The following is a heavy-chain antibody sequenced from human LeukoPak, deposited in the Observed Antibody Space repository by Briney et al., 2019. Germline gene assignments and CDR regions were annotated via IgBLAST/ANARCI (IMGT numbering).Heavy chain of an antibody. J-gene: IGHJ4*02. CDR3: ARVRMGSGWYYSPFDY. CDR2: IYYSGST. V-gene: IGHV4-59*01. D-gene: IGHD6-19*01. Sequence: SETLSLTCTVSGGSISSYYWSWIRQPPGKGLEWIGYIYYSGSTNYNPSLKSRVTISVDTSKNQFSLKLSSVTAADTAVYYCARVRMGSGWYYSPFDYWGQGTLVTVSS. CDR1: GGSISSYY.